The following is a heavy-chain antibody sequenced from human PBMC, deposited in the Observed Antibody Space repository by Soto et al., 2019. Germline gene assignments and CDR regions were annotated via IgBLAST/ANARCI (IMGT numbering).Heavy chain of an antibody. CDR2: ISSSSSYI. Sequence: PGGSLRLSCAASGFTFSSYSMDWVRQAPGKGLEWVSSISSSSSYIYYADSVKGRSTISRDNAKNSLYLQMNSLRAEDTAVYYCARDLQDSGYDLHWFDPWGQGTLVTVSS. D-gene: IGHD5-12*01. J-gene: IGHJ5*02. CDR1: GFTFSSYS. V-gene: IGHV3-21*01. CDR3: ARDLQDSGYDLHWFDP.